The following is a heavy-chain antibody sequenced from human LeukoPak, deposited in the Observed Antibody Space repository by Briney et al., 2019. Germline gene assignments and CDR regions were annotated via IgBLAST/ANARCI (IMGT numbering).Heavy chain of an antibody. CDR1: GGSISSYY. V-gene: IGHV4-59*01. CDR2: VHYSGST. CDR3: ARTEESGYNYGYFGYYYYMDV. D-gene: IGHD5-18*01. Sequence: SETLSLTCTVSGGSISSYYWSWIRQPPGKGLEWIGFVHYSGSTHYNPSLKSRVTISVDTSKNQVSLKLTSVTAADTAVYYCARTEESGYNYGYFGYYYYMDVWGKGTTVTVSS. J-gene: IGHJ6*03.